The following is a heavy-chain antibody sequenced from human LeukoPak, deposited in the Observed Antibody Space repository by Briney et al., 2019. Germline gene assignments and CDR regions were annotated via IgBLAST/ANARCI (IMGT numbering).Heavy chain of an antibody. CDR2: INPSGGST. CDR3: ARGGGNSGIGAFDI. J-gene: IGHJ3*02. D-gene: IGHD4-23*01. V-gene: IGHV1-46*01. CDR1: GYTFSSYY. Sequence: GASVKVSCKASGYTFSSYYMHWVRQAPRRGLEWMGIINPSGGSTSYAQKFQGRVTMTRDTCTSTVYMELSSLGSEDTAVYYCARGGGNSGIGAFDIWGQGTMVTVSS.